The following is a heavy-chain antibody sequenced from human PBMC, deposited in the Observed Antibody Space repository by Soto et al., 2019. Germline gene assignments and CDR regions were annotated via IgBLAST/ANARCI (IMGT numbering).Heavy chain of an antibody. CDR2: INPGGGST. J-gene: IGHJ6*02. Sequence: QVQLVQSGAEVQKPGASVKVSCKASGYIFISYYIHWVRQAPGQGLEWMGIINPGGGSTSYAEKSQGKVTMTRDTSTSTVYMELSSLRSEATAAYYCARLYCAGGCSIIPGDYYYGMDVWCQGTTVTVSS. CDR3: ARLYCAGGCSIIPGDYYYGMDV. D-gene: IGHD2-21*02. CDR1: GYIFISYY. V-gene: IGHV1-46*01.